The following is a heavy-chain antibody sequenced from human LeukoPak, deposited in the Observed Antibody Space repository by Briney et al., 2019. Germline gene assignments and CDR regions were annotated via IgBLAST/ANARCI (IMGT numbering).Heavy chain of an antibody. Sequence: GGSLRLSCAASGFTFSSFWMHWVRQAPGKGLVWVSRINTDGSSTSYADSVKGRFTISRDNAENTLYLQMNSLRAEDMAVYYCARVSSSSWWALDYWGQGTLVTVSS. D-gene: IGHD6-13*01. CDR2: INTDGSST. CDR3: ARVSSSSWWALDY. CDR1: GFTFSSFW. J-gene: IGHJ4*02. V-gene: IGHV3-74*01.